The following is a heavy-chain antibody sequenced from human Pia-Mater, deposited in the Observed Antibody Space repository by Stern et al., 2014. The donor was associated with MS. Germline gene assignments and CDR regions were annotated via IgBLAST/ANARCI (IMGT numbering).Heavy chain of an antibody. CDR1: GGTFSSYA. J-gene: IGHJ3*02. D-gene: IGHD2-8*01. CDR3: ARDGGGVDI. CDR2: IIPTIGIS. V-gene: IGHV1-69*17. Sequence: VQLEESGAEVKKPGSPVKVSCKASGGTFSSYAIRWVRQAPGQGLEWVGGIIPTIGISNHAQKFQGRVTITADKSTNTGYMELSSLRSEDTALYYCARDGGGVDIWGQGTMVSVSS.